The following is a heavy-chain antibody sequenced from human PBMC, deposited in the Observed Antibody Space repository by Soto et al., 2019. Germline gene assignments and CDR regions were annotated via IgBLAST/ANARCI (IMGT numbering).Heavy chain of an antibody. Sequence: QVQLVQSGAEVKKPGASVKVSCKASGYTFTSYAMHWVRQAPGQRLEWMGWINAGNGNTKYSKKLQGRVTITRDTSASTAYMELSSLRSEDTAVYYCARVATGYISGWYPDYWGQGTLVTVSS. D-gene: IGHD6-19*01. CDR3: ARVATGYISGWYPDY. J-gene: IGHJ4*02. CDR2: INAGNGNT. CDR1: GYTFTSYA. V-gene: IGHV1-3*01.